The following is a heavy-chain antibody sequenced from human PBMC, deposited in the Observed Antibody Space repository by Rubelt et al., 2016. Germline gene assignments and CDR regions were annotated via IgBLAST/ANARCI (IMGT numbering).Heavy chain of an antibody. CDR2: ISSGGST. Sequence: QVQLQESGPGLVKPSETLSLTCTVSGGSISTYYWSWIRQPPGKGLEWIGYISSGGSTNYNPSLKSRVTISLDTSKNQFSLRLTAGTSADTAVYYCARRPSRDAFDIWGQGTMVTVSS. CDR1: GGSISTYY. CDR3: ARRPSRDAFDI. V-gene: IGHV4-59*01. J-gene: IGHJ3*02.